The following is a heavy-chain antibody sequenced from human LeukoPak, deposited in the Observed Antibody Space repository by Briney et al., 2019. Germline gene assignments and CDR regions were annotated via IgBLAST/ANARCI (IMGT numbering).Heavy chain of an antibody. CDR3: ASPQGDYYYYGMDV. V-gene: IGHV3-23*01. J-gene: IGHJ6*02. Sequence: AGGSLRLSCAASGFTFSSYAMSWVRQAPGKGLEWVSSISGSGVSTYYADSVKGRFTISRDNSKNTPYLQMNSLRAEDTAVYYCASPQGDYYYYGMDVWGQGTTVTVSS. CDR2: ISGSGVST. CDR1: GFTFSSYA.